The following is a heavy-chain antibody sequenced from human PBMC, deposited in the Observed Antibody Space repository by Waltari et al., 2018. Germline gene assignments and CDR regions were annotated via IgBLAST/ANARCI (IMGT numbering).Heavy chain of an antibody. D-gene: IGHD2-8*01. CDR3: ARGGVCTWRVIDY. J-gene: IGHJ4*02. CDR1: GYTFTSYA. V-gene: IGHV1-8*03. CDR2: MNPNSGTT. Sequence: QLQLVQSGAEVRKPGASVKVSCKASGYTFTSYAINGVRQATGQGLEWMGWMNPNSGTTGSAQKFQGRVTITMDTSISTAYMELSGLRSEDTAVYYCARGGVCTWRVIDYWGQGTLVTVSS.